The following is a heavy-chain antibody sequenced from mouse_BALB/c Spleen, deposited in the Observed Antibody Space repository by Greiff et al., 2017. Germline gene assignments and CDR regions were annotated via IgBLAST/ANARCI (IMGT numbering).Heavy chain of an antibody. CDR3: ARGGNPAWFAY. J-gene: IGHJ3*01. CDR2: INPSSGYT. V-gene: IGHV1-4*02. Sequence: QVQLQQSAAELARPGASVKMSCKASGYTFTSYTMHWVKQRPGQGLEWIGYINPSSGYTEYNQKFKDKTTLTADKSSSTAYMQLSSLTSEDSAVYYCARGGNPAWFAYWGQGTLVTVSA. CDR1: GYTFTSYT. D-gene: IGHD2-1*01.